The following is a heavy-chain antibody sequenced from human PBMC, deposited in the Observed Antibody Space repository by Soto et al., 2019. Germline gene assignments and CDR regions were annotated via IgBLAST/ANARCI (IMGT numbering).Heavy chain of an antibody. CDR3: ARGGVATIFGDS. CDR1: GFTFSRYS. V-gene: IGHV3-48*02. J-gene: IGHJ4*02. Sequence: GGSLRLSXAASGFTFSRYSMNWVRQAPGKGLEWLSYIDSSSKTIYYADSVKGRFIISRDNAKNSLYLQMNSLRDEDTAVYHCARGGVATIFGDSWGQGTLVTVSS. CDR2: IDSSSKTI. D-gene: IGHD5-12*01.